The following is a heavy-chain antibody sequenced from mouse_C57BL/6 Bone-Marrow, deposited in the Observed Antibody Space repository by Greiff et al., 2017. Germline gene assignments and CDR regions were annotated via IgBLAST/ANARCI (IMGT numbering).Heavy chain of an antibody. CDR2: IYPGSGST. J-gene: IGHJ2*01. V-gene: IGHV1-55*01. Sequence: QVQLQQPGAELVKPGASVKMSCKASGYTFTSYWITWVKQRPGPGLEWIGDIYPGSGSTNYNEQFKSKATLTIDQSSSTAYIQLSSLTSEDYSVYYCGRSRFYSNSGGFDYWGQGTTLTVSS. CDR1: GYTFTSYW. D-gene: IGHD2-5*01. CDR3: GRSRFYSNSGGFDY.